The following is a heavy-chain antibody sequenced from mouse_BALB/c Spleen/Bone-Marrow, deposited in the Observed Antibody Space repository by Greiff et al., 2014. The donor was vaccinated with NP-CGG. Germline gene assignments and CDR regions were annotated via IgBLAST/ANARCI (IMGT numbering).Heavy chain of an antibody. V-gene: IGHV14-3*02. CDR3: ADYYYGSSQFAY. CDR1: GSNIKDTY. J-gene: IGHJ3*01. CDR2: IDPANGNT. D-gene: IGHD1-1*01. Sequence: EVNLVESEAELVKPGASVKLSCTASGSNIKDTYMHWVKQRPEQGLEWIGRIDPANGNTXXXXXXXXNXXITXDTASNAAYLQLSNLTSEDTAVYYCADYYYGSSQFAYWGQGTLVTVSA.